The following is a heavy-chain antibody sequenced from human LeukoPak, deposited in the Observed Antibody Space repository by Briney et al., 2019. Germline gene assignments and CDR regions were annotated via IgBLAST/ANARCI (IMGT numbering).Heavy chain of an antibody. J-gene: IGHJ4*02. Sequence: GGSLRLSCAASGFTFSSYGMHWVRQAPGKGLEWVANIKQDGSEKYYVDSVKGRFTISRDNAKNSLYLQMNSLRAEDTAVYYCARDRKDYGDYVGFDYWGQGTLVTVSS. V-gene: IGHV3-7*05. CDR3: ARDRKDYGDYVGFDY. CDR1: GFTFSSYG. D-gene: IGHD4-17*01. CDR2: IKQDGSEK.